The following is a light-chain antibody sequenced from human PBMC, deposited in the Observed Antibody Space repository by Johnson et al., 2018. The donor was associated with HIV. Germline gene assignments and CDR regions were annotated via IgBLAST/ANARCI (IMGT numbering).Light chain of an antibody. J-gene: IGLJ1*01. CDR2: DNN. CDR1: SSNIGNNY. CDR3: GTWDSSLGAGRYV. V-gene: IGLV1-51*01. Sequence: QSVLTQPPSVSAAPGQKVTISCSGSSSNIGNNYVSWYQQVPGTAPKLLIYDNNRRPSGIPDRFSGSKSGTSATLRLTGLQTGDEADYYCGTWDSSLGAGRYVFGTGTKVTVL.